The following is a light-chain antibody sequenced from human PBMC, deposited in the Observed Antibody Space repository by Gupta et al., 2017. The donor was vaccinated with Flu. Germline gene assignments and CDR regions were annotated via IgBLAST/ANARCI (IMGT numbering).Light chain of an antibody. CDR2: GAS. CDR1: QSLSNNY. Sequence: SPGERATLSCRASQSLSNNYVAWYQQKPGQSPRLLIYGASSRATGIADRFGGSGSGTDFTLTISGLEAEDLAVYYCQQYDTSPLTFGGGTK. V-gene: IGKV3-20*01. J-gene: IGKJ4*01. CDR3: QQYDTSPLT.